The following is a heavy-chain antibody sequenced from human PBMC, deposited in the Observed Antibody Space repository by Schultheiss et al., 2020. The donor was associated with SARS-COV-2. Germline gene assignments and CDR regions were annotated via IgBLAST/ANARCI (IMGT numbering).Heavy chain of an antibody. D-gene: IGHD6-19*01. J-gene: IGHJ4*02. CDR2: MNPNSGNT. Sequence: ASVKVSCKASGYTFTSYDINWVRQSTGQGLEWMGWMNPNSGNTGYAQKFQGWVTMTSDTSISTAYMELSRLRSDDTAVYYCAREGYSSGWFTYWGQGTLVTVSS. CDR1: GYTFTSYD. CDR3: AREGYSSGWFTY. V-gene: IGHV1-8*01.